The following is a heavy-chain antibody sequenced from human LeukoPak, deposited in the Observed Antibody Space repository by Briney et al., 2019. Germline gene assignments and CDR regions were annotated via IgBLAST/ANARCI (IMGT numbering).Heavy chain of an antibody. CDR1: GYIFTSYF. D-gene: IGHD3-10*01. Sequence: SVKVSCKASGYIFTSYFMHWVRQAPGQGLEWMGGIIPIFGTANYAQKFQGRVTITADESTSTAYMELSSLRSEDTAVYYCARPIRYYYGSGSLSPPIWFDPWGQGTLVTVSS. CDR2: IIPIFGTA. V-gene: IGHV1-69*13. CDR3: ARPIRYYYGSGSLSPPIWFDP. J-gene: IGHJ5*02.